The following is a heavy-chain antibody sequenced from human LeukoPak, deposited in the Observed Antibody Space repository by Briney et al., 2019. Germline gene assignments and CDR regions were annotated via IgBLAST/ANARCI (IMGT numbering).Heavy chain of an antibody. Sequence: GGSLRLSCAASGFTFSSYGMSWVRQAPGKGLEWVSSISSSSSYIYYADSVKGRFTISRDNAKNSLYLQMNSLRAEDTAVYYCARDKIVGASHFDSWGQGTLVTVSS. D-gene: IGHD1-26*01. CDR3: ARDKIVGASHFDS. CDR2: ISSSSSYI. J-gene: IGHJ4*02. V-gene: IGHV3-21*01. CDR1: GFTFSSYG.